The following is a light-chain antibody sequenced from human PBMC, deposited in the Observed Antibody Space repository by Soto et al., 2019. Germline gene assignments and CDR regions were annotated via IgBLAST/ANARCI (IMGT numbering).Light chain of an antibody. V-gene: IGKV3-11*01. CDR2: DAS. CDR1: QSVSSY. J-gene: IGKJ4*01. CDR3: QQRSNWPLT. Sequence: EIVFTQSPATLSLCPGERATLSCRASQSVSSYLAWYQQKPGQAPRLLIYDASNRATGIPARFSGSGSGTDFTLTICSLEPEDFAVYYCQQRSNWPLTFCGGTKV.